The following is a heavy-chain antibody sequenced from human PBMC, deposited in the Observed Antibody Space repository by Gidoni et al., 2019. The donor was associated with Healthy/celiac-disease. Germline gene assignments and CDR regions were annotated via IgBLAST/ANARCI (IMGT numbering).Heavy chain of an antibody. CDR3: ASRDYDFWSGYYRGSY. CDR1: GGSFSGYY. Sequence: QVQLQQWGAGLLKPSETLSLTCAVYGGSFSGYYWSWIRQPPGKGLEWIGEINHSGSTNYNPSLKSRVTISVDTSKNQFSLKLSSVTAADTGVYYCASRDYDFWSGYYRGSYWGQGTLVTVSS. CDR2: INHSGST. V-gene: IGHV4-34*01. D-gene: IGHD3-3*01. J-gene: IGHJ4*02.